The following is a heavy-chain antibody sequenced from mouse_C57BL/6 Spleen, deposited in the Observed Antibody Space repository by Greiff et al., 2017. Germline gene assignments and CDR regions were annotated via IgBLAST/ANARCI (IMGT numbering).Heavy chain of an antibody. CDR2: IDPEDGDT. CDR1: GFNIKDYY. V-gene: IGHV14-1*01. CDR3: TTLSYYYGSSKYWYFDV. J-gene: IGHJ1*03. Sequence: VQLQQSGAELVRPGASVKLSCTASGFNIKDYYMHWVKQRPEQGLEWIGRIDPEDGDTEYAPKFQGKATMTADTSSNTAYLQLISLTSEDTAVYYCTTLSYYYGSSKYWYFDVWGTGTTVTVSS. D-gene: IGHD1-1*01.